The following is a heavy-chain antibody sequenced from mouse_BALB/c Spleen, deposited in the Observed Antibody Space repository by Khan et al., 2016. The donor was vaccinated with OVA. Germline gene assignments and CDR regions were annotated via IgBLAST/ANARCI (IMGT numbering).Heavy chain of an antibody. CDR2: ISYSGST. CDR1: GYSITSGYG. J-gene: IGHJ2*01. D-gene: IGHD1-2*01. V-gene: IGHV3-2*02. CDR3: ARTARIKY. Sequence: EVKLLESGPGLVKPSQSLSLTCTVTGYSITSGYGWNWIRQFPGNKLDCMGYISYSGSTNSTPSLKSRISITPDTSKNQFFLQLNSVTTEDTATYYCARTARIKYWGQGTTLTVSS.